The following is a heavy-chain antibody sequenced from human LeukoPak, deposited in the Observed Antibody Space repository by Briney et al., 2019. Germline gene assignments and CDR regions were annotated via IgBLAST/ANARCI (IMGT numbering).Heavy chain of an antibody. CDR1: GYTFTIYG. D-gene: IGHD1-26*01. Sequence: SVNVSCKASGYTFTIYGISWVRQAPGQGLEWMGCISVYNGNTNYAQKLQGRVTMTTDPSTSTAYTELRSLRSDDRAVYYCAVGQSGSYYFAYWGEGSLVTVSS. V-gene: IGHV1-18*01. CDR3: AVGQSGSYYFAY. CDR2: ISVYNGNT. J-gene: IGHJ4*01.